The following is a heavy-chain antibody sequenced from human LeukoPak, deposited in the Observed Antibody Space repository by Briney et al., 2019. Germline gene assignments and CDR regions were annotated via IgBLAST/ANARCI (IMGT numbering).Heavy chain of an antibody. V-gene: IGHV4-39*07. Sequence: SETLSLTCTVSGGSISSSSYSWGWIRQPPGKGLEWIGNIYYTGSTYYNPSLKSRVTISVDTSKNQFSLKLSSVTAADTAVYYCARVPVNIWENWFDPWGQGTLVTVSS. CDR3: ARVPVNIWENWFDP. D-gene: IGHD1-26*01. CDR2: IYYTGST. J-gene: IGHJ5*02. CDR1: GGSISSSSYS.